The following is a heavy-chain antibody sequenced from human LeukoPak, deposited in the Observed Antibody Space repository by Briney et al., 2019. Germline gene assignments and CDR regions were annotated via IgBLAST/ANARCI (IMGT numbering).Heavy chain of an antibody. V-gene: IGHV4-59*07. J-gene: IGHJ4*02. CDR3: ARGAVYCSSSSCPLGK. D-gene: IGHD2-15*01. CDR2: IYYSGST. Sequence: SDPLSLTCILSGRSISSNYWSWIRQPPGKGREWIGYIYYSGSTNYNPSLKSRVSISADTSKNQFSLKLSSVTAADTAVYYCARGAVYCSSSSCPLGKWGQGTLVTVSS. CDR1: GRSISSNY.